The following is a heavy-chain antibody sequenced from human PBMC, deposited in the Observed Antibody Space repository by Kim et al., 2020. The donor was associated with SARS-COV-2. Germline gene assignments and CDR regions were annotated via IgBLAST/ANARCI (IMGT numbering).Heavy chain of an antibody. Sequence: ASVKVSCKASGYTFTSYAMNWVRQAPGQGLEWMGWINTNTGNPTYAQGFTGRFVFSLDTSVSTAYLQISSLKAEDTAVYYCARDRPRLLWFGELILEAFDIWGQGTMVTVSS. CDR3: ARDRPRLLWFGELILEAFDI. CDR1: GYTFTSYA. D-gene: IGHD3-10*01. V-gene: IGHV7-4-1*02. CDR2: INTNTGNP. J-gene: IGHJ3*02.